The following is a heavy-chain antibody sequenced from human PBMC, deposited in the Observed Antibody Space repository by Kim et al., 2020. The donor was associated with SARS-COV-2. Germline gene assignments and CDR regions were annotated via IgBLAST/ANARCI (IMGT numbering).Heavy chain of an antibody. Sequence: GTTDYAAPVKGRFTISRDDSKNTRYLQMNSLKTEDTAVYYCTTGYSYVDYWGQGTLVTVSS. J-gene: IGHJ4*02. CDR3: TTGYSYVDY. V-gene: IGHV3-15*01. CDR2: GTT. D-gene: IGHD5-18*01.